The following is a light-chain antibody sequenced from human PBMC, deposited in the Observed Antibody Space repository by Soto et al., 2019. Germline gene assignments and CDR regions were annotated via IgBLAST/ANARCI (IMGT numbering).Light chain of an antibody. Sequence: IQLTQSPTSLSASIGDRVTITCRASQGIRSYVAWYQQRPGKAPKLLIYAASTLQSGVPSRFSGSGSGTDFTLTISSLQPEDFATYDCQQLNSYPLPFGGGTKVEIK. J-gene: IGKJ4*01. CDR1: QGIRSY. CDR2: AAS. V-gene: IGKV1-9*01. CDR3: QQLNSYPLP.